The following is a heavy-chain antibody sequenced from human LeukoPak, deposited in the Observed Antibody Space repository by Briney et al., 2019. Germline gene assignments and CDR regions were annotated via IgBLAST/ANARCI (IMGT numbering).Heavy chain of an antibody. CDR3: ARAALPGITGWFAP. CDR2: IYYSGST. D-gene: IGHD1-14*01. V-gene: IGHV4-59*01. Sequence: SSETLSLTCTVSGGSISSYYWSWIRQPPGKGLEWIGYIYYSGSTTYNPSLKSRVTISVDTSNNQFSLKLRSVTAADTAVYYCARAALPGITGWFAPWGQGTLVTVSS. J-gene: IGHJ5*02. CDR1: GGSISSYY.